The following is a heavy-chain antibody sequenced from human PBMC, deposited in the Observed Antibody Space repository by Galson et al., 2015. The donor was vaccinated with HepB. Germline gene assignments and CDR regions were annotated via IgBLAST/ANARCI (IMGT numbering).Heavy chain of an antibody. J-gene: IGHJ4*02. Sequence: QSGAEVKKPGESLKISCKGSGSSFTSYWIGWVRQMPGKGLEWMGIIYPGDSDTRYSPSFQGQVTISADKSISTAYLQWSSLKASDTAMYYCARGSGWYQLDLYYFDYWGQGTLVTVSS. D-gene: IGHD6-19*01. V-gene: IGHV5-51*01. CDR3: ARGSGWYQLDLYYFDY. CDR2: IYPGDSDT. CDR1: GSSFTSYW.